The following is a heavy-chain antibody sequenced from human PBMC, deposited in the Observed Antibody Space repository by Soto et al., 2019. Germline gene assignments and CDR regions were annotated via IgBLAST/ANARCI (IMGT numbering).Heavy chain of an antibody. Sequence: SETLSLTCTVSGGSISSSNYYWDWIRQPPGKGLEWIGSVFYSGSTYYNPSLKSRVTMSVDTSKNQFPLKLSSVTAADTAVYYCARRKLETTVMTYFDYWGQGTLVTVSS. CDR1: GGSISSSNYY. CDR2: VFYSGST. CDR3: ARRKLETTVMTYFDY. D-gene: IGHD4-17*01. J-gene: IGHJ4*02. V-gene: IGHV4-39*01.